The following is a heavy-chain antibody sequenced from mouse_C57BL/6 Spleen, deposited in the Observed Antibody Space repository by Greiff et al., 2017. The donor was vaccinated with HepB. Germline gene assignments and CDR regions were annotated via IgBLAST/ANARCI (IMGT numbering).Heavy chain of an antibody. Sequence: EVQRVESGGGLVKPGGSLKLSCAASGFTFSDYGMHWVRQAPEKGLEWVAYISSGSSTIYYADTVKGRFTISRDNAKNTLFLQMTSLRSEDTAMYYCARSGYSRAMDYWGQGTSVTVSS. D-gene: IGHD2-5*01. CDR1: GFTFSDYG. CDR2: ISSGSSTI. V-gene: IGHV5-17*01. CDR3: ARSGYSRAMDY. J-gene: IGHJ4*01.